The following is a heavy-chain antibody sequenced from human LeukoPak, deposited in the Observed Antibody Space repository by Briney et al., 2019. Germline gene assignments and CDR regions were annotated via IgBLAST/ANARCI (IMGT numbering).Heavy chain of an antibody. CDR3: AKDRRDGYDYFEY. CDR2: ISYDGSNK. Sequence: PGGSLRLSCAASGFTFSSYAMHWVRQAPGKGLEWVAVISYDGSNKYYADSVKGRFTISRDNSKNTLYLQMNSPRAEDTAVYYCAKDRRDGYDYFEYWGQGTLVTVSS. J-gene: IGHJ4*02. D-gene: IGHD5-24*01. V-gene: IGHV3-30*18. CDR1: GFTFSSYA.